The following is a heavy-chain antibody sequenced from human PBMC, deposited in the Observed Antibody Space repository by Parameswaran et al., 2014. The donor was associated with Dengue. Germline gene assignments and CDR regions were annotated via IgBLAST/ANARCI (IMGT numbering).Heavy chain of an antibody. CDR3: ARVEELYSYGAFDY. CDR2: IYYSGST. Sequence: PGKGLEWIGYIYYSGSTYYNPSLKSRVTISVDTSKNQFSLKLSSVTAADTAVYYCARVEELYSYGAFDYWGQGTLVPSPQ. D-gene: IGHD5-18*01. J-gene: IGHJ4*02. V-gene: IGHV4-31*02.